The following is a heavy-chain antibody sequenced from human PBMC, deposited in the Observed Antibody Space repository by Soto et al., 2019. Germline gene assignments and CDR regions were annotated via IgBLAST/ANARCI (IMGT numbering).Heavy chain of an antibody. CDR1: GYIFTNYY. D-gene: IGHD2-21*01. CDR3: ARGLYSGDK. J-gene: IGHJ4*02. Sequence: QVRLVQSGAEVKKPGASVKVSCKASGYIFTNYYIHWVRQAPGQGLEWMAIINPIGGSTNCAQEFQGRITLTRDTSTSTVYMDLSSLTSGDTAVYYCARGLYSGDKWGQGTLVTVSS. V-gene: IGHV1-46*01. CDR2: INPIGGST.